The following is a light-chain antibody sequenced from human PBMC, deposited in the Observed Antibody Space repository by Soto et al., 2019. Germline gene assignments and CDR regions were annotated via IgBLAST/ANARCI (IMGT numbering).Light chain of an antibody. CDR3: QQFYNYPRT. Sequence: AIRMTQSPSSLSASPGDRVSITCRATQDIGTYLAWYQQIPGKAPKLLIYDASTLQTGVPSRFSGSGSGTDFTLTISYLQSEDFGTYYCQQFYNYPRTFGQGTKVDIK. CDR1: QDIGTY. V-gene: IGKV1-8*01. J-gene: IGKJ1*01. CDR2: DAS.